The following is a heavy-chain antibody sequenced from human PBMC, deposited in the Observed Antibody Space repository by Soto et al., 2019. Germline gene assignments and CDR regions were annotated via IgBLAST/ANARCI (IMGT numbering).Heavy chain of an antibody. Sequence: LRLSCAASGFTFSIFAMSWVRQSPGKGLEWVSTISGSGGSTYYADAVKGRFTISRDNSMGTLYLQMKSLRVEDTAMYYCARHARVLSDYYYYYGMDVWGQGTTVTV. CDR3: ARHARVLSDYYYYYGMDV. CDR1: GFTFSIFA. V-gene: IGHV3-23*01. D-gene: IGHD2-8*01. CDR2: ISGSGGST. J-gene: IGHJ6*02.